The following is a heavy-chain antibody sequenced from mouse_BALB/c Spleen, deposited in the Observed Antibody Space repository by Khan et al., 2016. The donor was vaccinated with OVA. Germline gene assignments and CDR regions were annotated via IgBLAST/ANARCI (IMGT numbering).Heavy chain of an antibody. CDR3: SRSGYGFGAY. CDR2: INPGSGGT. D-gene: IGHD3-2*02. CDR1: GYAFTDYL. V-gene: IGHV1-54*01. Sequence: QVQLQQSGAELVRPGTSVKVSCKASGYAFTDYLIEWLKQRPGQGLEWIGVINPGSGGTHYNEKFMDRATLTADKSSSTAYMQLSSLTSDDSAVYFCSRSGYGFGAYWGPGTLFTVSA. J-gene: IGHJ3*01.